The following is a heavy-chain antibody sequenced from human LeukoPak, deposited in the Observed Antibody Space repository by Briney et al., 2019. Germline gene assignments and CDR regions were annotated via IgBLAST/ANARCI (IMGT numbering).Heavy chain of an antibody. CDR3: ANLPDIVVVPAAMGTGNYYYGMDV. CDR1: GFTFSSYG. Sequence: GRSLRLSCAASGFTFSSYGMHWVRQAPGKGLEWVAVISYDGSNKYYADSVKGRFTISRDNSKNTLYLQMNSLRAEDTAVYYCANLPDIVVVPAAMGTGNYYYGMDVWGQGTTVTVSS. V-gene: IGHV3-30*18. J-gene: IGHJ6*02. CDR2: ISYDGSNK. D-gene: IGHD2-2*01.